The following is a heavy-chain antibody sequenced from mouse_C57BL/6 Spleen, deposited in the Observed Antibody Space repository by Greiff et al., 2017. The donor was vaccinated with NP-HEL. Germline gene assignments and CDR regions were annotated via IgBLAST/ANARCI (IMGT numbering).Heavy chain of an antibody. V-gene: IGHV1-64*01. CDR1: GYTFTSYW. Sequence: QVQLQQPGAELVKPGASVKMSCKASGYTFTSYWITWVKQRPGQGLEWIGMIHPNSGSTNYNEKFKSKATLTVDKSSSTAYMQLSSLTSEDSAVYYCARKAYYGSSPFAYWGQGTLVTVSA. D-gene: IGHD1-1*01. J-gene: IGHJ3*01. CDR2: IHPNSGST. CDR3: ARKAYYGSSPFAY.